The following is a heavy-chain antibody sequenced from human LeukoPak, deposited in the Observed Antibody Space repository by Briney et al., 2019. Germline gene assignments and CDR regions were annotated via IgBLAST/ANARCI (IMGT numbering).Heavy chain of an antibody. CDR3: ARDQSPILRYFDWSGRKYNWFDP. V-gene: IGHV3-7*01. Sequence: GGSLRLSCAASGFTFSSYAMSWVRQAPGKGLEWVANIKQDGSEKYYVASVKGRFTISRDNAKNSLYLQMNSLRAEDTAVYYCARDQSPILRYFDWSGRKYNWFDPWGQGTLVTVSS. CDR2: IKQDGSEK. CDR1: GFTFSSYA. J-gene: IGHJ5*02. D-gene: IGHD3-9*01.